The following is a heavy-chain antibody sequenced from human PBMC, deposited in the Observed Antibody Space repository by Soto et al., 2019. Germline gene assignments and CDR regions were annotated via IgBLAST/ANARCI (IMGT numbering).Heavy chain of an antibody. D-gene: IGHD6-13*01. V-gene: IGHV3-23*01. CDR3: AKGDSSSWTYFYYYYMDV. CDR1: GFTFSSYA. J-gene: IGHJ6*03. CDR2: ISGSGSNT. Sequence: GSLRLSCAASGFTFSSYAMSWVRQAPGTGLEWVSAISGSGSNTFYADSVKGRFTISRDNSKNTLFLQLNSLRAEDTAVYYCAKGDSSSWTYFYYYYMDVWGKGTTVTVSS.